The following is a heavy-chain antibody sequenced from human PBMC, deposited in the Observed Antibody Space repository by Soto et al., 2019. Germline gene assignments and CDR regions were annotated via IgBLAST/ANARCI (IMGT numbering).Heavy chain of an antibody. Sequence: PGGSLRLSCAASGFTFSNAWMSWVRQAPGKGLEWVGRIKSKTDGGTTDYAAPVKGRFTISRDDSKNTLYLQMNSLKTEDTAVYYCTRQYYDILTGYSDYWGQGTLVTVSS. CDR3: TRQYYDILTGYSDY. CDR1: GFTFSNAW. V-gene: IGHV3-15*01. D-gene: IGHD3-9*01. J-gene: IGHJ4*02. CDR2: IKSKTDGGTT.